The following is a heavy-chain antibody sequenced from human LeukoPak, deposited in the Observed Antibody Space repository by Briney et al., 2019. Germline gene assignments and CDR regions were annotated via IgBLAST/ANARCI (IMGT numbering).Heavy chain of an antibody. Sequence: PSETLSLTCTVSGGSISSYYWNWIRQPPGKGLEWIGYIYYSGSTNYNPSLKSRVTISVDTSKNQFSLKLSSVTAADTAVYYCARGWGYYDFWSGYYGFDYWGQGTLVTVSS. CDR1: GGSISSYY. J-gene: IGHJ4*02. CDR2: IYYSGST. CDR3: ARGWGYYDFWSGYYGFDY. V-gene: IGHV4-59*01. D-gene: IGHD3-3*01.